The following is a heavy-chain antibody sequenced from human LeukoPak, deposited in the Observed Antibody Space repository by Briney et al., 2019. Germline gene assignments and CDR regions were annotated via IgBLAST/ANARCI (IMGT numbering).Heavy chain of an antibody. V-gene: IGHV3-23*01. CDR2: ISSNGGST. D-gene: IGHD2-15*01. CDR1: GFTFSSYA. CDR3: ATHYSGSMALDR. Sequence: GGSLRLSCAASGFTFSSYAMGWVRQAPGKGLEWVSVISSNGGSTYYADSVKGRFTISRDNSRNTLYLQMTRLRAEDTALYYCATHYSGSMALDRWGQAPGSPCLQ. J-gene: IGHJ1*01.